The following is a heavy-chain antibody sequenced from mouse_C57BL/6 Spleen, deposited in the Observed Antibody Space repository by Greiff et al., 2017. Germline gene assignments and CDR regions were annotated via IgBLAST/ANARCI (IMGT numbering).Heavy chain of an antibody. V-gene: IGHV1-52*01. D-gene: IGHD2-5*01. CDR3: ARGGSNYVFAY. Sequence: VQLQQPGAELVRPGSSVKLSCKASGYTFTSYWMLWVKQRPIQGLEWIGNIDPSDSETHYNQKFKDKATLTVDKSSSTAYMQLSSLTSEDSAVYYCARGGSNYVFAYWGQGTLVTVSA. CDR1: GYTFTSYW. CDR2: IDPSDSET. J-gene: IGHJ3*01.